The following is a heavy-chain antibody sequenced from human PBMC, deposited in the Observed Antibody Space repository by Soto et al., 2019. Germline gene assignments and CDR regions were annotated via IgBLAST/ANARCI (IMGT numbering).Heavy chain of an antibody. V-gene: IGHV3-23*01. CDR2: ISGSVGST. J-gene: IGHJ1*01. Sequence: EVQLLESGGGLVQPGGSLRLSCAASGFTFSSYAMSWVRQAPGKGLEWVSAISGSVGSTYYADSVKGRFTISRDNSKNTLYLQMNSLRAEDTVVYYCAKDLIGAVAGTKSYFQHWGQGTLVTVSS. CDR3: AKDLIGAVAGTKSYFQH. D-gene: IGHD6-19*01. CDR1: GFTFSSYA.